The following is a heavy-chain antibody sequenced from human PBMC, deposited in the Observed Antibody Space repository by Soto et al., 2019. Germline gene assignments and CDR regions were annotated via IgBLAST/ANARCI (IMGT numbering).Heavy chain of an antibody. CDR3: ASQIAVGI. CDR1: GFTFSNYW. D-gene: IGHD6-19*01. Sequence: EVQLAESGGGLAQPGGSLRLSCAASGFTFSNYWMHWVRQAPGKGLVWVSHINTDGSITNYADSVKGRFTVSRDNAKNTLYLQMNSLKAEDKALYYCASQIAVGIWGQGAMVTVSS. V-gene: IGHV3-74*01. CDR2: INTDGSIT. J-gene: IGHJ3*02.